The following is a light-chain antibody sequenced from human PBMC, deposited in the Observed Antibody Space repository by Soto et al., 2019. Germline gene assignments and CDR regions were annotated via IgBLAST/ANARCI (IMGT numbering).Light chain of an antibody. CDR2: DAS. Sequence: EIVMTQSPATLSVSPGERATLSCRASQSVSSDLAWYQQKPGQAPRLLIYDASTRATGIPVRFSGSGSGKEFTLTISSLQSEDFALYYCQQYNKWPPLTFGGGTKVEI. CDR1: QSVSSD. J-gene: IGKJ4*01. CDR3: QQYNKWPPLT. V-gene: IGKV3-15*01.